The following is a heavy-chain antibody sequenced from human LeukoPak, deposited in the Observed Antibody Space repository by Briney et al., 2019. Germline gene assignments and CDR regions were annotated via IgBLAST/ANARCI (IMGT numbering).Heavy chain of an antibody. CDR2: ISWNSGSI. CDR1: GFTFDDYA. Sequence: GRSLRLSCAASGFTFDDYAMHWVRQAPGKGLEWVSGISWNSGSIGYADSVKGRFTTSRDNAKNSLYLQMNSLRAEDTALYYCAKSAAVPLDYYYYYGMDVWGQGTTVTVSS. J-gene: IGHJ6*02. V-gene: IGHV3-9*01. D-gene: IGHD2-2*01. CDR3: AKSAAVPLDYYYYYGMDV.